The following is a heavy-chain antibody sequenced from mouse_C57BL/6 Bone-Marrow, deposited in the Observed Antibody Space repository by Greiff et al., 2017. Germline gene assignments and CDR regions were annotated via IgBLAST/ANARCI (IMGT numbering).Heavy chain of an antibody. CDR2: IHPNSGST. CDR3: AREYYGSSSYYFDY. V-gene: IGHV1-64*01. CDR1: GYTFTSYW. D-gene: IGHD1-1*01. Sequence: VQLQQPRAELVKPGASVKLSCKASGYTFTSYWMHWVKQRPGQGLEWIGMIHPNSGSTNYNEKFKSKATLTVDKSSSTAYMQLSSLTSEDSAVYYCAREYYGSSSYYFDYWGQGTTLTVSS. J-gene: IGHJ2*01.